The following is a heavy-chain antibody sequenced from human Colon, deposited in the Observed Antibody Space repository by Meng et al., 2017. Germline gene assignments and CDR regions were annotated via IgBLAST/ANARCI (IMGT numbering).Heavy chain of an antibody. CDR3: ARGMDKAKTGY. Sequence: VHPPAWRACLLKPCSTPALTCAVYGRSFSDYYWSWVRQPPGKGLEWIGEIHPTGSTSCNPSLKSRVSISIDTSKNQFSLKVSSVTAADTAMYYCARGMDKAKTGYWGQGTLVTVSS. CDR1: GRSFSDYY. J-gene: IGHJ4*02. CDR2: IHPTGST. V-gene: IGHV4-34*01. D-gene: IGHD5-18*01.